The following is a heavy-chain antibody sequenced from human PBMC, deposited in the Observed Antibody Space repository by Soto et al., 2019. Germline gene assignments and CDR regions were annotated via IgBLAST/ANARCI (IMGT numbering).Heavy chain of an antibody. J-gene: IGHJ3*02. D-gene: IGHD3-16*01. Sequence: GGSLRLSCAASGFTFCNYWMHWVRQAPGKGLVWVSRVNNDGSGTIYADSVKGRFTVSRDNAKNTAFLQMNSLRVDDTAMYYCTRGSFGHAFDIWGQGTMVTVSS. CDR2: VNNDGSGT. V-gene: IGHV3-74*01. CDR1: GFTFCNYW. CDR3: TRGSFGHAFDI.